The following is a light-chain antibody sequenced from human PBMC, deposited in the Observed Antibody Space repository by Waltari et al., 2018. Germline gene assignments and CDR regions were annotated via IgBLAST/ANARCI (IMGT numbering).Light chain of an antibody. V-gene: IGKV4-1*01. CDR1: QSVLSSSNNKNY. J-gene: IGKJ1*01. CDR3: HQYYTSLWT. Sequence: DIVMTQSPDSLAVSLGERATINCKSSQSVLSSSNNKNYLAWYQQKPGQPPKLLIYWASSRESGVPDRFSGSGSGTDFTLTISSLQAEDLAVYHCHQYYTSLWTFGQGTKVEIK. CDR2: WAS.